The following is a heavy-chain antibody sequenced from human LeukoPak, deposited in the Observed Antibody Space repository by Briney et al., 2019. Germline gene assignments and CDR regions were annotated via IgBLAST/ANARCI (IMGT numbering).Heavy chain of an antibody. CDR1: GFTVSDNY. D-gene: IGHD2-2*01. CDR2: IYSGGGT. V-gene: IGHV3-53*05. J-gene: IGHJ3*02. Sequence: GGSPRLSCAASGFTVSDNYMSWVRQAPGKGLEWVSLIYSGGGTIYADSVKGRFTISRDSSKNTLYLQMNSLRSEDTAVYYCASLAQYCSSTSCYGAFDIWGQGTMVTVSS. CDR3: ASLAQYCSSTSCYGAFDI.